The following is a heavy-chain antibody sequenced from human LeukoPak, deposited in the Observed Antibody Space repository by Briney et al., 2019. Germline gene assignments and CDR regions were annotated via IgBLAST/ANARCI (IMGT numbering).Heavy chain of an antibody. Sequence: GGSLTLSCAASGFTFSDYWMHWVRQAPGKGLVWVSRISVDGTSTIYADSVKGRFTISRDNAKNTVYLQMNSLRAEDTAVYYCARDFSHGGNRKWVYYFDYWGQGTLVTVSS. D-gene: IGHD4-23*01. V-gene: IGHV3-74*01. CDR1: GFTFSDYW. J-gene: IGHJ4*02. CDR3: ARDFSHGGNRKWVYYFDY. CDR2: ISVDGTST.